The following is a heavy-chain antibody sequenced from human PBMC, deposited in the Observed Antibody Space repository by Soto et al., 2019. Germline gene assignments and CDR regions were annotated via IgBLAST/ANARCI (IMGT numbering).Heavy chain of an antibody. D-gene: IGHD2-15*01. CDR3: ARDGYCSGGSCYISTVGPAFDI. V-gene: IGHV3-64*01. Sequence: EVQLVESGGGLVQPGGSLRLSCAASGFTFSSYAMHWVRQAPGKGLEYVSAIRSNGGSTYYANSVKGRFTISRDNSKNTLYLQMGSRRAEDMAVYYCARDGYCSGGSCYISTVGPAFDIWGQGTMVTVSS. CDR2: IRSNGGST. J-gene: IGHJ3*02. CDR1: GFTFSSYA.